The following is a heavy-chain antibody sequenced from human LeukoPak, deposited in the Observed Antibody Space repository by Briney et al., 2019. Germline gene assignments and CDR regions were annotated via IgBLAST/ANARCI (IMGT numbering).Heavy chain of an antibody. CDR1: GFTFSSYA. D-gene: IGHD3-3*01. J-gene: IGHJ6*03. Sequence: GGSLRLSCAASGFTFSSYAMSWVRQAPGKGLEWVSAISGSGGSTYYADSVKGRFTISRDNSKNTLYLQMNSLRAEDTAVYYCAKASDFGVVTYYYMDVWGKGTTVTVSS. V-gene: IGHV3-23*01. CDR2: ISGSGGST. CDR3: AKASDFGVVTYYYMDV.